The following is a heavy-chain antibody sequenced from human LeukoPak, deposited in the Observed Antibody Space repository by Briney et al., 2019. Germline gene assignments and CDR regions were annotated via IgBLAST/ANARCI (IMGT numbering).Heavy chain of an antibody. CDR1: GGPFRGYY. CDR2: INHRGSA. Sequence: SETLSLTCAVYGGPFRGYYWSWIRQPPGKGLDCIGEINHRGSAHYNPSLKSRVTISVDTYNNQFSLKLSSVTAADTAMYYCARGLYYGSGSYGYWGQGTLVTVSS. J-gene: IGHJ4*02. V-gene: IGHV4-34*01. CDR3: ARGLYYGSGSYGY. D-gene: IGHD3-10*01.